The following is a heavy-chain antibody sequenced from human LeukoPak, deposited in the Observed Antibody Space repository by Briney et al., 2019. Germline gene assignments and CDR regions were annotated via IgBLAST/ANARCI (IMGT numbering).Heavy chain of an antibody. D-gene: IGHD4-17*01. CDR1: GFTFISYS. Sequence: PGGSLRLSCAAYGFTFISYSMTWVRQAPGKGLEWDSYISSSSSTIYYADSVKGRFTLSRDTAKTSLYLQTHSLRAEDTAVYYCARDGMTSVTSSLCGPDYWGQGTLVTVSS. J-gene: IGHJ4*02. CDR2: ISSSSSTI. CDR3: ARDGMTSVTSSLCGPDY. V-gene: IGHV3-48*04.